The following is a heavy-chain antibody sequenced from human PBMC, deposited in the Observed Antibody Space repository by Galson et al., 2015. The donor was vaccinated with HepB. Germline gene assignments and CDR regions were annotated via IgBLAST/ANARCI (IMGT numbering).Heavy chain of an antibody. CDR2: ISAYNGNT. CDR1: GYTFTSYG. J-gene: IGHJ6*02. V-gene: IGHV1-18*01. D-gene: IGHD1-26*01. Sequence: SVKVSCKASGYTFTSYGISWVRQAPGQGLEWMGWISAYNGNTNYAQKLQGRVTMTTDTSTSTAYMELRSLRSDDTAVYYCARVEHSGSYPRAYYYYGMDVWGQGTTVTVSS. CDR3: ARVEHSGSYPRAYYYYGMDV.